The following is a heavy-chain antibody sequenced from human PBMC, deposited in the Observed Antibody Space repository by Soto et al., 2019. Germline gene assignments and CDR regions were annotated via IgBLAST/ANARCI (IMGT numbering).Heavy chain of an antibody. Sequence: GASVKVSCKASGGTFSSYAISWVRQAPGQGLEWMGGIIPIFGTANYAQKFQGRVTITADESTSTAYMELSSLRSEDAAVYYCAKGYCSTTSCSRGYFDLWGQGALVTVSS. CDR3: AKGYCSTTSCSRGYFDL. J-gene: IGHJ4*02. V-gene: IGHV1-69*13. CDR2: IIPIFGTA. CDR1: GGTFSSYA. D-gene: IGHD2-2*01.